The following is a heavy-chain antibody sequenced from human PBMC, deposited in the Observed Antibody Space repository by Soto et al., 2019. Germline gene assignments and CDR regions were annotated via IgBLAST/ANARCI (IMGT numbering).Heavy chain of an antibody. D-gene: IGHD5-12*01. CDR3: ARPLRDINFSHGLAV. Sequence: QVQLVQSGAELKKPGSSVKVSCKASGGTFSKYAISWVRQAPGQGLEWLGGIIPMFGTPNYAQKFQGRVTISADESTTTAYLELSSLRSADTAVYFCARPLRDINFSHGLAVWGQGTTVTVSS. J-gene: IGHJ6*02. CDR1: GGTFSKYA. V-gene: IGHV1-69*01. CDR2: IIPMFGTP.